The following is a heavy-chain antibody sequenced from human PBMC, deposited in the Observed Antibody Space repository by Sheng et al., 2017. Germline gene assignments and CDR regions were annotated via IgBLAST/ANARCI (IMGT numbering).Heavy chain of an antibody. CDR3: ARSLVVIQQLVWGGWFDP. Sequence: QVQLVQSGAEVKKPWVLGEGLLQGFWRHLQQLCYQLGATGPLDKGLSGWEGIIPIFGTANYAQKFQGRVTITADESTSTAYMELSSLRSEDTAVYYCARSLVVIQQLVWGGWFDPWGQGTLVTVSS. CDR2: IIPIFGTA. J-gene: IGHJ5*02. CDR1: RHLQQLC. V-gene: IGHV1-69*01. D-gene: IGHD6-6*01.